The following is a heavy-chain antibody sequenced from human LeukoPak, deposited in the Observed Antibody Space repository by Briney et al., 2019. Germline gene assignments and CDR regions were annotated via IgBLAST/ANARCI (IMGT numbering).Heavy chain of an antibody. CDR3: ARGEYYDILTGYYSPEGDY. J-gene: IGHJ4*02. Sequence: GGSLRLSCAASGFTFRNYWMTWVRQAPGRGLEWVANMNQDGNEINYMDSLKGRFTVSRDNAKNSLYLQMNSLRDEDTAVYYCARGEYYDILTGYYSPEGDYWGQGTLVTVSS. CDR1: GFTFRNYW. V-gene: IGHV3-7*02. CDR2: MNQDGNEI. D-gene: IGHD3-9*01.